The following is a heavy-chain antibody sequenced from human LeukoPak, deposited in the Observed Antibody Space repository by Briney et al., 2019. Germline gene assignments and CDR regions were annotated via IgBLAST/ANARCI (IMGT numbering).Heavy chain of an antibody. CDR1: GFTFSDYY. V-gene: IGHV3-11*01. CDR3: ARAEQWLVYYYGMDV. J-gene: IGHJ6*02. D-gene: IGHD6-19*01. Sequence: PGGSLRLSCAASGFTFSDYYMSWLRQAPGKGLEWVSYISSSGSTIYYADSVKGRFTISRDNAKNSLYLQMNSLRAEDTAVYYCARAEQWLVYYYGMDVWGQGTTVTVSS. CDR2: ISSSGSTI.